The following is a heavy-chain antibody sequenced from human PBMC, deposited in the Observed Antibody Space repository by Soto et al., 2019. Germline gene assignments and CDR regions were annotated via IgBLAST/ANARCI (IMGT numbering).Heavy chain of an antibody. CDR3: ARDRVATMERYFDY. V-gene: IGHV4-31*03. J-gene: IGHJ4*02. D-gene: IGHD5-12*01. Sequence: SETLSLTCTVSGGSISSGGYYWSWIRQHPGKGLEWIGYIYYSGSTYYNPSLKSRVTISVDTSKNQFSLKLSSVTAADTAVYYCARDRVATMERYFDYWGQGTLVTVSS. CDR1: GGSISSGGYY. CDR2: IYYSGST.